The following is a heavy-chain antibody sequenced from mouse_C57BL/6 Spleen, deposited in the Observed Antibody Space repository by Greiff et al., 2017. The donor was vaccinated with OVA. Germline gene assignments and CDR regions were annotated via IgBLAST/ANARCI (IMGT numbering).Heavy chain of an antibody. J-gene: IGHJ1*03. CDR1: GYTFTDYE. Sequence: VQLQQSGAELVRPGASVTLSCKASGYTFTDYEMHWVKQTPVHGLEWIGAIDPETGGTAYNQKFKGKAILTADKSSSTAYMEPRSLTSEDSAVYYCTREHYGSSGYFDVWGTGTTVTVSS. CDR3: TREHYGSSGYFDV. V-gene: IGHV1-15*01. CDR2: IDPETGGT. D-gene: IGHD1-1*01.